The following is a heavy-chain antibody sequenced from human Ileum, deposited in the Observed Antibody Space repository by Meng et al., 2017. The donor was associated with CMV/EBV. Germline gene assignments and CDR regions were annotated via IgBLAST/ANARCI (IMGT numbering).Heavy chain of an antibody. D-gene: IGHD3-22*01. V-gene: IGHV3-20*04. Sequence: GESLKISCAASGFTFDDYGMSWVRQRPGKGLEWVSGIDRGGGNTAYTDSVRGRFTISRDNAENSFYLQMNSLRVEDTALYYCARVGGSYYDGDPLDVWGQGTRVTVSS. J-gene: IGHJ3*01. CDR2: IDRGGGNT. CDR3: ARVGGSYYDGDPLDV. CDR1: GFTFDDYG.